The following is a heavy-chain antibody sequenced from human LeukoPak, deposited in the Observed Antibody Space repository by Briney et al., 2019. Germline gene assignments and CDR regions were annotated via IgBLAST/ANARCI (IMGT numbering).Heavy chain of an antibody. CDR2: ISGSGGST. J-gene: IGHJ4*02. D-gene: IGHD2-2*01. V-gene: IGHV3-23*01. Sequence: LPGGSLRLSCAASGFTFSSYAMSWVRQAPGKGLEWVSAISGSGGSTYYADSVKGRFTISRDNSKNTLYLQMNSLRAEDTAVYYGAKDNRVVPVCDDHWGQGTPVTVSS. CDR1: GFTFSSYA. CDR3: AKDNRVVPVCDDH.